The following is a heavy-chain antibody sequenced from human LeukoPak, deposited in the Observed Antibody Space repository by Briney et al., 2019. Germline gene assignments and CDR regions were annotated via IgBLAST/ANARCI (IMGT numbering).Heavy chain of an antibody. J-gene: IGHJ4*02. D-gene: IGHD3-16*02. CDR1: GLTFSDYW. Sequence: GGSLRLSCAASGLTFSDYWMSWVRQAPGKRLEWVANIKGDGSEKYYVDSVKGRFTISRDNGKNSLYLQMNSLRAEDTAVYYCARDRRGVSVIWGQGTLVTVSS. CDR2: IKGDGSEK. CDR3: ARDRRGVSVI. V-gene: IGHV3-7*01.